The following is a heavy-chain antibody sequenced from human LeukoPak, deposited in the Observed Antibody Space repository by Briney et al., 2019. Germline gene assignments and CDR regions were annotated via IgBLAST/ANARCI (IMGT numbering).Heavy chain of an antibody. CDR1: GFTFDDYA. D-gene: IGHD3-22*01. CDR2: ISGDGGST. J-gene: IGHJ5*02. Sequence: GGSLRLSCAASGFTFDDYAMHWVRQAPGKGLEWVSLISGDGGSTYYADSVKGRFTISRDNSKNSLYLQMNSLRTEDTALYYCAKDITGRVLAYYYDSSAYDFSWGQGTLVTVSS. CDR3: AKDITGRVLAYYYDSSAYDFS. V-gene: IGHV3-43*02.